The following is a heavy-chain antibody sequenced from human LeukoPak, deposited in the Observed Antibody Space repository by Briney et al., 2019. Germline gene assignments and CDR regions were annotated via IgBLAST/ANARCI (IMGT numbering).Heavy chain of an antibody. CDR2: MSASGGST. D-gene: IGHD6-13*01. V-gene: IGHV3-23*01. Sequence: GGSLRLSCAASGFTFSSYAMSWVRQGPGKGLEWVSSMSASGGSTYYADSVKGRFTISRDDSKNTLYLQMNSLRAEDTAVYYCAKARWRDKNLFDYWGQGTLVTVSS. CDR1: GFTFSSYA. J-gene: IGHJ4*02. CDR3: AKARWRDKNLFDY.